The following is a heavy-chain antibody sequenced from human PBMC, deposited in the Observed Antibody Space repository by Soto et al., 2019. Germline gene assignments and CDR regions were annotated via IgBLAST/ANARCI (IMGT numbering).Heavy chain of an antibody. Sequence: SVKVSCKASGGTFSSYTISWVRQAPGQGLEWMGRIIPILGIANYAQKFQGRVTITADKSTSTAYMELSSLRSEDTAVYYCAREGYCSSTSCYAPIDYWGQGTLVTVSS. CDR2: IIPILGIA. J-gene: IGHJ4*02. V-gene: IGHV1-69*04. CDR3: AREGYCSSTSCYAPIDY. D-gene: IGHD2-2*01. CDR1: GGTFSSYT.